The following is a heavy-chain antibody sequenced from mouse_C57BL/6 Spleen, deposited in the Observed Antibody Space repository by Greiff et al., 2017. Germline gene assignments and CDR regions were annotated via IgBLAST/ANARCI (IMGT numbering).Heavy chain of an antibody. Sequence: QVQLQQSGPELVKPGASVKISCKASGYAFSSSWMHWVKQRPGKGLEWIGRIYPGDGDTLYNGKFKGKATLTAGKSSSTAYMQLSSRTSEDSAVYFCARDYGSSLYAMEYWGQGTSVTVAS. CDR1: GYAFSSSW. CDR3: ARDYGSSLYAMEY. V-gene: IGHV1-82*01. D-gene: IGHD1-1*01. CDR2: IYPGDGDT. J-gene: IGHJ4*01.